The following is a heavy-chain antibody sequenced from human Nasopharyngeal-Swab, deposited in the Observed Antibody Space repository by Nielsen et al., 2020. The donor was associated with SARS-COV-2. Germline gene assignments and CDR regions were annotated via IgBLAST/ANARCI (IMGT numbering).Heavy chain of an antibody. CDR1: GFTFSSYG. V-gene: IGHV3-74*01. Sequence: GESLKISCSASGFTFSSYGMHWVRQAPGKGLEWVARVNSDGSTKNHADSLQGRFSISRDNVKNEVYLQVSGLRGEDTAVYYCGRAGYYRIDHWGQGTLVTVSS. D-gene: IGHD2-15*01. J-gene: IGHJ4*02. CDR2: VNSDGSTK. CDR3: GRAGYYRIDH.